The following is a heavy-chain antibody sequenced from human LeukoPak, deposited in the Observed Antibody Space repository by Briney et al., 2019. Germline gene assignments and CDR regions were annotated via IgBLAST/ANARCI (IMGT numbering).Heavy chain of an antibody. D-gene: IGHD5-18*01. V-gene: IGHV3-23*01. J-gene: IGHJ4*02. CDR2: ISSSGRST. Sequence: VSAISSSGRSTSSAHSGKARFTISRDNSKKKVYLQMNSLRAEDTAVYYCAKDVDTAMDTWYWGQGPLVTVSS. CDR3: AKDVDTAMDTWY.